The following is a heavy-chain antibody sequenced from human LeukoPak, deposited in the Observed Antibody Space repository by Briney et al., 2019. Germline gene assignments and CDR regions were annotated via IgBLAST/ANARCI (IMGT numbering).Heavy chain of an antibody. CDR2: TNPNSGNT. D-gene: IGHD4-11*01. Sequence: ASVKVSCKASGYTFTSYDINWVRQATGQGLEWMGWTNPNSGNTGYAQKFQGRVTMTRNTSISTAYMELSSLRSEDTAVYCCVRIYSNYVRPAPNHAFDIWGQGTMVTVSS. CDR3: VRIYSNYVRPAPNHAFDI. J-gene: IGHJ3*02. V-gene: IGHV1-8*01. CDR1: GYTFTSYD.